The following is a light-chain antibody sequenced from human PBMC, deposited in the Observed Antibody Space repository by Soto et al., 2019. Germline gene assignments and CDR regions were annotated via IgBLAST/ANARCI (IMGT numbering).Light chain of an antibody. CDR1: SSNIGDNY. CDR2: RNN. Sequence: QSVLTQPPSASGTHGQKVTITCSGSSSNIGDNYVYWHQQLPGTAPKLLIYRNNQRPSGVPDRFSGSKSGTSASLAISGLRSEDEADYYCAAWDDSLSGYVFGPGTKVTVL. V-gene: IGLV1-47*01. CDR3: AAWDDSLSGYV. J-gene: IGLJ1*01.